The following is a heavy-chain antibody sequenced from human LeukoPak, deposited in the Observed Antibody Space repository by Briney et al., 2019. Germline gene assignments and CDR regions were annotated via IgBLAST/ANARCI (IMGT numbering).Heavy chain of an antibody. CDR3: ARDLSVTTDYGMDV. CDR1: GGSISSGDYY. V-gene: IGHV4-31*03. D-gene: IGHD4-17*01. Sequence: SETLSLTCTVSGGSISSGDYYWSWIRQHPGKGLEWIGYIYYRGSTHYNLSLKSRVIISVDTSKNQFSLKLSSVTAADTAVYYCARDLSVTTDYGMDVWGQGTTVTVSS. J-gene: IGHJ6*02. CDR2: IYYRGST.